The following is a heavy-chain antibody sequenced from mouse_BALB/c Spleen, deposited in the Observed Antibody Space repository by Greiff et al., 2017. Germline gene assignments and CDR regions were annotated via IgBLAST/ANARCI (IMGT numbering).Heavy chain of an antibody. D-gene: IGHD1-1*01. V-gene: IGHV5-9-1*01. J-gene: IGHJ3*01. CDR2: ISSGGSYT. Sequence: EVMLVESGGGLVKPGGSLKLSCAASGFTFSSYAMSWVRQTPEKRLEWVATISSGGSYTYYPDSVKGRFTISRDNAKNTLYLQMSSLRSEDTAMYYCARRDYYGSSLAGFAYWGQGTLVTVSA. CDR1: GFTFSSYA. CDR3: ARRDYYGSSLAGFAY.